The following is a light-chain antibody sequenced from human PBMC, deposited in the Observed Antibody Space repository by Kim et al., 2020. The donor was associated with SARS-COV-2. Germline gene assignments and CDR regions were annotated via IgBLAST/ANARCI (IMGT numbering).Light chain of an antibody. CDR1: QSISSY. V-gene: IGKV1-39*01. CDR3: QQSYSTPLT. CDR2: AAS. J-gene: IGKJ4*01. Sequence: ASVGDRVTITCRASQSISSYLNWYQQKPGKAPKLLIYAASSLQSGVPSRYSGSGSGTDFTLTISSLQPEDFATYYCQQSYSTPLTFGGGTKVDIK.